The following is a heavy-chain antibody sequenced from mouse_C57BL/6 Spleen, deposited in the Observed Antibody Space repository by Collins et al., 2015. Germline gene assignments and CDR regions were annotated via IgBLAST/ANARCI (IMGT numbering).Heavy chain of an antibody. Sequence: EVQLQQSGAELVRPGASVKLSCTASGFNIKDDYMHWVKQRPEQGLEWIGWIDPENGDTEYASKFQGKATITADASSNTAYLQLSSLTSEDTAVYYCTTGWLRRDYWGQGTTLTVSS. CDR2: IDPENGDT. J-gene: IGHJ2*01. D-gene: IGHD2-2*01. CDR3: TTGWLRRDY. V-gene: IGHV14-4*01. CDR1: GFNIKDDY.